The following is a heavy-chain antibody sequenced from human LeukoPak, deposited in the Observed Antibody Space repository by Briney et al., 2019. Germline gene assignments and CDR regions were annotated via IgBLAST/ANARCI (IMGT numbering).Heavy chain of an antibody. CDR1: GFTFSSTW. Sequence: GGSLRLSCAASGFTFSSTWIHWVRQAPGKGLVWVSHINSDGSTTRYADSVKGRFTISRDNAKNTVYLQMNSLRAEDTAVYYCARDRGYCTGGICYTVLDYWGQGILVTVSS. J-gene: IGHJ4*02. CDR2: INSDGSTT. D-gene: IGHD2-8*02. CDR3: ARDRGYCTGGICYTVLDY. V-gene: IGHV3-74*01.